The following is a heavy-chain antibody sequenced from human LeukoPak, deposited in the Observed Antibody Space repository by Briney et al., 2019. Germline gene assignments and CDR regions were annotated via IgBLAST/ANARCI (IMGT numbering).Heavy chain of an antibody. CDR3: ATGWRDGYIKWAFDI. V-gene: IGHV1-24*01. Sequence: ASVKVSCKVSGYTLTELSMHWVRQAPGKGLEWMRGFDPEDGETIYAQKFQGRVTMTEDTSTDTAYMELSSLRSEDTAVYYCATGWRDGYIKWAFDIWGQGTMVTVSS. D-gene: IGHD5-24*01. CDR2: FDPEDGET. CDR1: GYTLTELS. J-gene: IGHJ3*02.